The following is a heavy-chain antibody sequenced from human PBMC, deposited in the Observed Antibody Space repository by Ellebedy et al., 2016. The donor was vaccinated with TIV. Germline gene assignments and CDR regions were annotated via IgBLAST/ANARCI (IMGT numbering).Heavy chain of an antibody. CDR1: AFAFSSYA. V-gene: IGHV3-23*01. D-gene: IGHD3-22*01. J-gene: IGHJ4*02. CDR3: AKVAESSGLTESFLEY. Sequence: PGGSLRLSCAASAFAFSSYAMNWVRQASGKGLEWVSTIGGSGGASNYADSVKGRFTISRDNSKNTLYLQMNNLRAEDTAIYYCAKVAESSGLTESFLEYWGQGTLVTVSS. CDR2: IGGSGGAS.